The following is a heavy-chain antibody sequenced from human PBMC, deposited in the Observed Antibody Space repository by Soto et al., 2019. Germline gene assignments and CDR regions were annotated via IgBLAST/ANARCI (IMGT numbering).Heavy chain of an antibody. Sequence: SQTLSLTCGVYGGYCSGYSGSWIRQPPGTGLEWIGEINHSGSTNYNPSLKSRVTISVDTSKNQFSLKLTSVTAADTAVYYCARDKVTGLFDYWGQGTLVTVSS. CDR1: GGYCSGYS. D-gene: IGHD2-8*02. V-gene: IGHV4-34*01. CDR3: ARDKVTGLFDY. J-gene: IGHJ4*02. CDR2: INHSGST.